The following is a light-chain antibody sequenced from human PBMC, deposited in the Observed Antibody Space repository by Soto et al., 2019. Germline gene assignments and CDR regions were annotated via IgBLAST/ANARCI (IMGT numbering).Light chain of an antibody. CDR2: EDN. Sequence: NFMLTQPHSGSESPGKTVTISCTGSSGSIASNYVQWYQQRPGSAPTTVIYEDNQRPSGVPDRFSGSIDSSSNSASLTTSGLKTEDEADYYCKSYDSSNHVFGTGTTVTVL. J-gene: IGLJ1*01. CDR3: KSYDSSNHV. V-gene: IGLV6-57*02. CDR1: SGSIASNY.